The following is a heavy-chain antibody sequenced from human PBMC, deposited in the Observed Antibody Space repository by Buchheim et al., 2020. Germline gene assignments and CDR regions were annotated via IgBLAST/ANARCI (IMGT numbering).Heavy chain of an antibody. CDR1: GFTFSNYW. V-gene: IGHV3-74*01. CDR3: ARDGGRYHFDY. CDR2: INSDGSST. Sequence: EVQLVESGGGLVQPGGSLRLSCAASGFTFSNYWMHWVRQVPGKGLVWVSRINSDGSSTSYAVSVKGRFTLSRDNAQNTVYLQMNSLRGDDTAVYYCARDGGRYHFDYWGQGTL. D-gene: IGHD1-26*01. J-gene: IGHJ4*01.